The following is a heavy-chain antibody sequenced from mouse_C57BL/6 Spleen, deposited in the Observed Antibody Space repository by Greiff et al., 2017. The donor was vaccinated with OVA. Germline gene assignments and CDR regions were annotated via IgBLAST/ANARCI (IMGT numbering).Heavy chain of an antibody. CDR2: ISSGGDYT. CDR3: TKIYYDYGGYFDV. CDR1: GFTFSSSA. D-gene: IGHD2-4*01. V-gene: IGHV5-9-1*02. Sequence: EVQLVESGEGLVKPGGSLKLSCAASGFTFSSSAMSWVRQTPEKRLEWVAYISSGGDYTYYADTVKGRFTISRDNARNTLYLQMSSLKSEDTAMYYCTKIYYDYGGYFDVWGTGTTVTVSS. J-gene: IGHJ1*03.